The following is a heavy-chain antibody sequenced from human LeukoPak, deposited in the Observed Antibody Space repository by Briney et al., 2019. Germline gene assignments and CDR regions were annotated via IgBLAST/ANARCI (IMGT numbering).Heavy chain of an antibody. CDR2: ISSSSSYI. Sequence: MAGGSLRLSCAASGFTLSSYSMNWVRQAPGKGLEWVSSISSSSSYIYYADSVKGRFTISRDNAKNSLYLQMNSLRAEDTAVYYCAREKDGYNLAFDYWGQGTLVTVSS. CDR1: GFTLSSYS. V-gene: IGHV3-21*01. CDR3: AREKDGYNLAFDY. D-gene: IGHD5-24*01. J-gene: IGHJ4*02.